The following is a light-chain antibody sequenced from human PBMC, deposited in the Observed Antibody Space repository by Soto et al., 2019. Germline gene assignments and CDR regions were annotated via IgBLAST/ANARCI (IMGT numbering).Light chain of an antibody. Sequence: ENVLTQSPGTLSLSPGERATLSCRASQSVSSNYLAWYQQKPGQAPRLLISGASSRATGIPDRFSGSGSGTDFTLAISRLEPEDFAVYYCQQYGRSPWTFGQGTKVEIK. J-gene: IGKJ1*01. CDR1: QSVSSNY. CDR2: GAS. CDR3: QQYGRSPWT. V-gene: IGKV3-20*01.